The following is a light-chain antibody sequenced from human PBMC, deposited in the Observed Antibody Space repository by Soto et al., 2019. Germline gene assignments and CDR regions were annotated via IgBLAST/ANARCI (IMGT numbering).Light chain of an antibody. CDR2: NAS. CDR1: EDIRNY. CDR3: LQSKSYST. V-gene: IGKV1-5*01. Sequence: DIQMTQSPSTLSASVGARVTITCRASEDIRNYLAWYQQKPGKAPNLLISNASSLESGVPSRFSGSGSGTEFDLTISSLQPDDFASYYCLQSKSYSTFDQGTKVEIK. J-gene: IGKJ1*01.